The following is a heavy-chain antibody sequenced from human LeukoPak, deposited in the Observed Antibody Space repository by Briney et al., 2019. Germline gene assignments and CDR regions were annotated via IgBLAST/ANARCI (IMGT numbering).Heavy chain of an antibody. J-gene: IGHJ4*02. CDR1: GYTFTGYY. V-gene: IGHV1-2*02. D-gene: IGHD3-22*01. CDR2: INPNSGGT. Sequence: ASVKVSCKASGYTFTGYYMHWVRQAPGQGLEWMGWINPNSGGTNYAQKFQGRVTMTRDTSISTAYMELSRLRSDDTAVYYCARGRSSGYYFGDFDYWGQGTLVTVSS. CDR3: ARGRSSGYYFGDFDY.